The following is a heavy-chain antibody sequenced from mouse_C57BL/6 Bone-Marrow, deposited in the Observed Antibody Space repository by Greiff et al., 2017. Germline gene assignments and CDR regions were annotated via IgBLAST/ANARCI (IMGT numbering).Heavy chain of an antibody. CDR1: GFTFSSYG. J-gene: IGHJ2*01. CDR2: ISSGGSYT. V-gene: IGHV5-6*01. Sequence: EVMLVESGGDLVKPGGSLKLSCAASGFTFSSYGMSWVRQTPDKRLEWVATISSGGSYTYYPDSVKGRFTISRDNAKNTLYLQMSSLKSEDTAMDYCARQPYNFDDWGQGTTLTVSS. CDR3: ARQPYNFDD.